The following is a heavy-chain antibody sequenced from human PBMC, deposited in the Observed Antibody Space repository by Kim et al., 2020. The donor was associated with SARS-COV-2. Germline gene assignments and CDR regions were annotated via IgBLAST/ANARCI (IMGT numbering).Heavy chain of an antibody. J-gene: IGHJ6*02. V-gene: IGHV3-30*04. Sequence: GGSLRLSCAASGFTFSSYAMRWVRQAPGKGLEWVAVISDDGSNKYYADSVKGRFTISRDNSKNTLYLQMNSLRAEDTAVYYCARDREGSVWYPPLVDYGMDVWGQGKTVTVS. D-gene: IGHD6-19*01. CDR3: ARDREGSVWYPPLVDYGMDV. CDR2: ISDDGSNK. CDR1: GFTFSSYA.